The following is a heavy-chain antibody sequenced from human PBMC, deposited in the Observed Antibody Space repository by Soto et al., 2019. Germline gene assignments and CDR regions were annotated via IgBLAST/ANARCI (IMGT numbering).Heavy chain of an antibody. Sequence: QVQLVQSGAEVKKPGASVKVSCKASGSAFSGLDINWVRQATGQGLEWVGWMNPSGDTGYAQQFQGRVSLTRDTSMNTANMELSSLRSEDTAVYYCARYQIGKGFTDWGQGTLVTVSS. D-gene: IGHD3-22*01. CDR2: MNPSGDT. CDR1: GSAFSGLD. V-gene: IGHV1-8*01. CDR3: ARYQIGKGFTD. J-gene: IGHJ4*02.